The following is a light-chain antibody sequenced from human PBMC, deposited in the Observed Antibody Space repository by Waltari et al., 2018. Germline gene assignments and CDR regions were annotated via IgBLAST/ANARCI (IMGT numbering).Light chain of an antibody. CDR3: QSYDSGLSAPV. V-gene: IGLV1-40*01. CDR1: RSNIGSNHA. Sequence: QSVLTQPPSVSGAPGQRVTIPCSGCRSNIGSNHAIHWYQHRPGTAPKLLIYDDTNRPSGIPDRFSGSKSATSASLAITGLQAEDEADYYCQSYDSGLSAPVFGGGTKLTVL. CDR2: DDT. J-gene: IGLJ3*02.